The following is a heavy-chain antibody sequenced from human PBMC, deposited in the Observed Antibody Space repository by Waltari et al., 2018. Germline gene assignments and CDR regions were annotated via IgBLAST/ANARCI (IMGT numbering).Heavy chain of an antibody. CDR3: ARGGGAVLMIYAL. CDR1: GDSIRRGTSY. D-gene: IGHD2-8*01. J-gene: IGHJ3*01. CDR2: IYNRGGT. V-gene: IGHV4-61*02. Sequence: QVQLQESGPGLVQPSQTLSLACPFSGDSIRRGTSYWSWIRQPAGKGLEWLGRIYNRGGTHYNPSLKSRVSISLDTSKNQFSLKLSSVTAADTAVYYCARGGGAVLMIYALWGQGTMVTVSS.